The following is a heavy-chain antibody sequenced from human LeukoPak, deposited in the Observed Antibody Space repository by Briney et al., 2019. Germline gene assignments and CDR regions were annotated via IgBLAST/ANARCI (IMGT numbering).Heavy chain of an antibody. D-gene: IGHD6-19*01. V-gene: IGHV3-33*01. Sequence: PGGSLRLSCAASGFTFSSYGMHWVRQAPGKGLEWVAVIWYDGSNKYYADSVKGRFIIPRDNSKNTLYLQMNSLRAEDTAVYYCARDGSSGWYWVDYWGQGTLVTVSS. CDR2: IWYDGSNK. CDR3: ARDGSSGWYWVDY. CDR1: GFTFSSYG. J-gene: IGHJ4*02.